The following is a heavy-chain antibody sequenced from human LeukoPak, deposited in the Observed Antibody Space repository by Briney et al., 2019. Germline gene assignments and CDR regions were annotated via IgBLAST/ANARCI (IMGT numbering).Heavy chain of an antibody. V-gene: IGHV4-31*03. D-gene: IGHD3-22*01. CDR2: IYYSGST. CDR1: GGSVSSGGYY. CDR3: ASLYYFDSSGYYYGKADI. J-gene: IGHJ3*02. Sequence: SETLSLTCTVSGGSVSSGGYYWSWIRQLPGKGLGCVGFIYYSGSTFYNPSLKSRVTISIDTSKNQFSLKLSSVTAADTAVYYCASLYYFDSSGYYYGKADIWGQGTMVTVSS.